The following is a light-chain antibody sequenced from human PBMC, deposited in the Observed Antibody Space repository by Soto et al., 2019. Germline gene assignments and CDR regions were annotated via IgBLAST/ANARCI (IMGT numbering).Light chain of an antibody. Sequence: AIRMTQSPSSLSASTGDRVTITCRASQGISSYFAWYQQKPGKAPKLLIYAASTLQSGVPSRFSSSGSGTDFTLTISCLQSEDFATYYCQQYYSYPWTFGQGTKVEIK. CDR1: QGISSY. J-gene: IGKJ1*01. CDR3: QQYYSYPWT. V-gene: IGKV1-8*01. CDR2: AAS.